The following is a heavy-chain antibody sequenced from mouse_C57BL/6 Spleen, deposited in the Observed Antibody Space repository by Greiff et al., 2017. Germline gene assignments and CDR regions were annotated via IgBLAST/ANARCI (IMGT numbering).Heavy chain of an antibody. Sequence: VQLQQPGAELVKPGASVKLSCKASGYAFSSSWMNWVKQRPGKGLEWIGRIYPGDGDTNYNGKFKGKATLTADKSSSTAYMQLSSLTSEDSAVYFCAKDYYGSSPYYYAMDYWGQGTSVTVSS. CDR1: GYAFSSSW. V-gene: IGHV1-82*01. D-gene: IGHD1-1*01. CDR3: AKDYYGSSPYYYAMDY. CDR2: IYPGDGDT. J-gene: IGHJ4*01.